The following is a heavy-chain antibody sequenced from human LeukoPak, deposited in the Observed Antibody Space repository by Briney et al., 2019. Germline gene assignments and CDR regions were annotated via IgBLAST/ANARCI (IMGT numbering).Heavy chain of an antibody. CDR2: IYYTGST. CDR3: ARADYYYDSSYFDY. V-gene: IGHV4-39*07. J-gene: IGHJ4*02. D-gene: IGHD3-22*01. Sequence: SETLSLTCTVSGDSISRSGYYWGWVRQPPGKGLEWIGNIYYTGSTFYSPSLKSRVTLSLDTSRNHFSLKLSSVTAADTAVYYCARADYYYDSSYFDYWGQGTLVTVSS. CDR1: GDSISRSGYY.